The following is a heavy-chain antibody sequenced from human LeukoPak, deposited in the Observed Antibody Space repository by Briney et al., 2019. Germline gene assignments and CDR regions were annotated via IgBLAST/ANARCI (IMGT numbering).Heavy chain of an antibody. CDR2: MNPNSGNT. V-gene: IGHV1-8*01. Sequence: GASVKVSCKASGYTFTSYDINWVRQATGQGLEWMGWMNPNSGNTGYAQKFQGRVTMTRNTSISTAYMELSSLRSEDTAVYYCARAYYDSSGNDLDALDIWGQGTMVTVSS. D-gene: IGHD3-22*01. CDR3: ARAYYDSSGNDLDALDI. J-gene: IGHJ3*02. CDR1: GYTFTSYD.